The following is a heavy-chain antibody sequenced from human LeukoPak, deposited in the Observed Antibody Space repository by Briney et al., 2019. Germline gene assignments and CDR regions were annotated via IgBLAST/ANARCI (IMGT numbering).Heavy chain of an antibody. J-gene: IGHJ5*02. CDR1: GFTASSNY. Sequence: GGSLRLSCAASGFTASSNYMSWVRQAPGKGLEWVSVIYSDDRTYYADSVKGRFTISRHTSKKTLYLQTNSLRAEDTAVYYCARDQNSWGQGTLVTVSS. CDR2: IYSDDRT. V-gene: IGHV3-53*04. CDR3: ARDQNS.